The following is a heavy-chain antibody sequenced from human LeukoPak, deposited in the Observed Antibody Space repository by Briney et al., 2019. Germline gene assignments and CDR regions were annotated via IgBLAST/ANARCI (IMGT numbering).Heavy chain of an antibody. V-gene: IGHV3-30-3*01. Sequence: GGSLRLSCAASGFTFSSYAMHWVRQAPGKGLEWVAVISYDGSNKYYADSVKGRFTISRDNSKNTLYLQMNSLRAEDTAVYYCARDDEAAGDYWGQGTLVTVSS. CDR2: ISYDGSNK. CDR3: ARDDEAAGDY. J-gene: IGHJ4*02. D-gene: IGHD6-13*01. CDR1: GFTFSSYA.